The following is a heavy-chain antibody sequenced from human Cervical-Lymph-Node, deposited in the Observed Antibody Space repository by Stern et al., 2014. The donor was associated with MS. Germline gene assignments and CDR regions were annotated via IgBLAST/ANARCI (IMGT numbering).Heavy chain of an antibody. CDR2: ILPIFGTA. CDR1: GGTFSSYA. CDR3: ARAPDYGYFQH. V-gene: IGHV1-69*01. Sequence: VQLEESGAGVKKPGSSVKVSCKASGGTFSSYAISWVRQAPGQGLERVGGILPIFGTANYAQKFQGRVTITEYESTSTAYMELSSLRSEDTAVYYCARAPDYGYFQHWGQGTLVTVSS. D-gene: IGHD4-17*01. J-gene: IGHJ1*01.